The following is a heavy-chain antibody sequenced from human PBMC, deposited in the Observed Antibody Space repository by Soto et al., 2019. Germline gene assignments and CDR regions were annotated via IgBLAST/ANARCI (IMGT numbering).Heavy chain of an antibody. J-gene: IGHJ6*02. Sequence: ASVKVSCKASGYTFTTYGISWVRQAPGQGLEWMGWISPYNGTTKYAEKFQGEMTMTTDTATSTAYMDLRSLRSNDTAVYYCARDGERDTGLNFYYYLHGMDAWGQGTRVTVSS. CDR2: ISPYNGTT. CDR1: GYTFTTYG. V-gene: IGHV1-18*04. CDR3: ARDGERDTGLNFYYYLHGMDA. D-gene: IGHD1-1*01.